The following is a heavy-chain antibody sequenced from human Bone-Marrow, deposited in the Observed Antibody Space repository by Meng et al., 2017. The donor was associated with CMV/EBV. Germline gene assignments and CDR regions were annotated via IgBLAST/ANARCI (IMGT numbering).Heavy chain of an antibody. CDR2: ISAYNGNT. CDR1: GYTFTSYG. CDR3: ARDLAARLPGDNWFDP. D-gene: IGHD6-6*01. V-gene: IGHV1-18*01. J-gene: IGHJ5*02. Sequence: ASGKVSCKASGYTFTSYGISWVLQAPGQGLEWMGWISAYNGNTNYAQKLQGRVTMTTDTSTSTAYMELRSLRSDDTAVYYCARDLAARLPGDNWFDPWGQGTLFTVSS.